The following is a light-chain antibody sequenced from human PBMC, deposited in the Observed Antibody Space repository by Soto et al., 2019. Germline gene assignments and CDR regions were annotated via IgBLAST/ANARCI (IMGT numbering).Light chain of an antibody. J-gene: IGKJ2*01. CDR1: QSVSSY. CDR3: QQRFNWPRFT. V-gene: IGKV3-11*01. Sequence: EIVLTQSPATLSLSPGERATLSCRASQSVSSYLAWYQQKPGQAPRLRIYDASNRATGIPARFSGGGSGTGFTLTISSLEPEDFAVYYGQQRFNWPRFTFGQGTKLEIE. CDR2: DAS.